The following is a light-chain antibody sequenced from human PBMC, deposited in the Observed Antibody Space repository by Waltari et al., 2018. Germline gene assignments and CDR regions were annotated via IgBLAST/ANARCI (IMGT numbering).Light chain of an antibody. Sequence: DIQMSQSPSSLSASVGARVTITCRANQVISSYLTWFQQRPGKAPKLLIYSANTLASGVPSRFSGSGSGTEFTLTISSLQPEDSATYFCQQGNSYPYSFGQGTKVEIK. CDR3: QQGNSYPYS. CDR1: QVISSY. J-gene: IGKJ2*03. V-gene: IGKV1-9*01. CDR2: SAN.